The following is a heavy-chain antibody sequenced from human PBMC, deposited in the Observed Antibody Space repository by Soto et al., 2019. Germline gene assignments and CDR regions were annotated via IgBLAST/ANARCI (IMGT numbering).Heavy chain of an antibody. Sequence: SETLSLTCTVSGGSISSYYWSWIRQPRVNGLEWIGYIYYSGSTNYNPSLKSRVTISVDTSKNQFSLKLSSVTAADTAVYFCAKYAPDKLAVAGASDAFDVWGQATMVTVSS. V-gene: IGHV4-59*01. CDR3: AKYAPDKLAVAGASDAFDV. CDR1: GGSISSYY. D-gene: IGHD6-19*01. J-gene: IGHJ3*01. CDR2: IYYSGST.